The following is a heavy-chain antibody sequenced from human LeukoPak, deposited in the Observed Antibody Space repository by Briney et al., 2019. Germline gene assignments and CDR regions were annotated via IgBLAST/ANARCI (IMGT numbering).Heavy chain of an antibody. CDR2: INPGSGDT. D-gene: IGHD3-16*01. V-gene: IGHV1-2*02. Sequence: ASVTVSCKASGYTFTDYYLHWMGQAPGQGLEWMGWINPGSGDTFYAQNFQARITMTKDTSINTVYMELTRLRSDDTAVYYCAKENIVGGIVDGEDYWGQGTLVTVSS. CDR3: AKENIVGGIVDGEDY. CDR1: GYTFTDYY. J-gene: IGHJ4*02.